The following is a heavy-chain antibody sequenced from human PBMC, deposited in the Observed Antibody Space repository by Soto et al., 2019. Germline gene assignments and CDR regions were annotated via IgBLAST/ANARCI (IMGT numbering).Heavy chain of an antibody. CDR3: ARETHYCSSTSCPPDY. J-gene: IGHJ4*02. D-gene: IGHD2-2*01. Sequence: ASAKNTCNTSGYTFTGCYMHCVRQAPGQGLEWMGWINPNSGGTNYAQKFQGRVTMTRDTSISTAYMELSRLRSDDTAVYYCARETHYCSSTSCPPDYWGQGTLVTVSS. CDR2: INPNSGGT. CDR1: GYTFTGCY. V-gene: IGHV1-2*02.